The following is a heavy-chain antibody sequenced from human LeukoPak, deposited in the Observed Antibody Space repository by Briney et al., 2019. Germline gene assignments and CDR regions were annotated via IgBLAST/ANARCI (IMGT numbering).Heavy chain of an antibody. D-gene: IGHD4-23*01. CDR1: GGSISSGSYY. CDR3: ARGARSYGGNSGYALDI. V-gene: IGHV4-61*02. Sequence: SETLSLTCTVSGGSISSGSYYWSWIRQPAGKGLEWIGRIYTSGSTNYNPSLKSRVTISVDTSKNQFSLKLSSVTAADTAVYYCARGARSYGGNSGYALDIWGQGTMVTVSS. J-gene: IGHJ3*02. CDR2: IYTSGST.